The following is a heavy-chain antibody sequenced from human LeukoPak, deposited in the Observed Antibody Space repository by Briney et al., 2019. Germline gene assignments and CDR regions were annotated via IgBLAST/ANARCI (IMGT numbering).Heavy chain of an antibody. CDR1: GFTFSSYS. CDR3: ASARYGDSCMDV. D-gene: IGHD4-17*01. V-gene: IGHV3-21*01. Sequence: GGSLRLSCAASGFTFSSYSMNWVRQAPGKGLEWVSSISSSSSYIYYADSVKGQFTISRDNAKNSLYLQMNSLRAEDTAVYYCASARYGDSCMDVWGKGTTVTVS. CDR2: ISSSSSYI. J-gene: IGHJ6*03.